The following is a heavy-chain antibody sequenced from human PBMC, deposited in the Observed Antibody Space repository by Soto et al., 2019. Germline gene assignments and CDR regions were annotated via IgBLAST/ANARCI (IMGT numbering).Heavy chain of an antibody. CDR1: AHSFSAYY. V-gene: IGHV1-2*02. J-gene: IGHJ6*02. CDR2: INPNSRET. Sequence: QVQLVQSGAEVKKPGASVKVSCKPSAHSFSAYYMHWVRQAPGQGLEWMGWINPNSRETKYAQKFQGRVTMTRERSIRKVYMELSSLRSDDTAVYYCARALTRFLDWLPENYYYGMDVWGQGTTVTVS. D-gene: IGHD3-3*01. CDR3: ARALTRFLDWLPENYYYGMDV.